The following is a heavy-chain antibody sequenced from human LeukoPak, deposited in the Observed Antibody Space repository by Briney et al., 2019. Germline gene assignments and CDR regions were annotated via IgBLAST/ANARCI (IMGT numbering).Heavy chain of an antibody. Sequence: GGPLRLSCAASGFTFSSYSMNWVRQAPGKGLEWVSSISSSSSYIYYADSVKGRFTISRDNAKNSLYLQMNSLRAEDTAVYYCARDGGVRYFDWLFNDYWGQGTLVTVSS. CDR1: GFTFSSYS. CDR2: ISSSSSYI. J-gene: IGHJ4*02. CDR3: ARDGGVRYFDWLFNDY. V-gene: IGHV3-21*01. D-gene: IGHD3-9*01.